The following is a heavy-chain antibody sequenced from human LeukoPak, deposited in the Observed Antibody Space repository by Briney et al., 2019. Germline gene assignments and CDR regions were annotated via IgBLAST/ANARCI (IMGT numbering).Heavy chain of an antibody. V-gene: IGHV3-23*01. D-gene: IGHD6-13*01. CDR2: ISGSGGST. CDR3: AKDPHLAAAGTTFDY. CDR1: GFTFSSYG. Sequence: GGSLRLSCAASGFTFSSYGMSWVRQAPGKGLEWVSAISGSGGSTYYADSVKGRFTISRDNSKNTLYLQMNSLRAEDTAVYYCAKDPHLAAAGTTFDYWGQGTLVTVSS. J-gene: IGHJ4*02.